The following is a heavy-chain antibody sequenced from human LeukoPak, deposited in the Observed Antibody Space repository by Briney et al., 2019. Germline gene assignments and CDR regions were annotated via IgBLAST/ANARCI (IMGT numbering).Heavy chain of an antibody. Sequence: GGSLRLSCAASGSTFSSYWMLWVRQAPGKGLVWVSRVNSDGSSTTYADSVKGRFTISRDNAKNTLYLQMNSLRAEDTAVYYCARGSTQYSSGWYGLDYWGQGTLVTVSS. CDR1: GSTFSSYW. D-gene: IGHD6-19*01. CDR3: ARGSTQYSSGWYGLDY. J-gene: IGHJ4*02. V-gene: IGHV3-74*01. CDR2: VNSDGSST.